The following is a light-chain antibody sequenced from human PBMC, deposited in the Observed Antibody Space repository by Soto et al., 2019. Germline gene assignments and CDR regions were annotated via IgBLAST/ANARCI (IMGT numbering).Light chain of an antibody. CDR1: QTVTTSQ. V-gene: IGKV3-20*01. J-gene: IGKJ4*01. CDR3: QQYGSDPFT. CDR2: AAS. Sequence: VLTQSPATLSLSPGERATLSCRASQTVTTSQSTWLQQKPGHAPRLLINAASIRAAGIPYRFSGSGSGTEFTLTISRLEPEDFAMYYCQQYGSDPFTFGEGTKVEIK.